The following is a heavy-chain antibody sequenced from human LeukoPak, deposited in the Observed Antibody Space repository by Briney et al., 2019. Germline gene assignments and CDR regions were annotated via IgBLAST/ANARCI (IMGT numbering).Heavy chain of an antibody. V-gene: IGHV3-21*01. CDR3: AGLAAAGTYRDV. J-gene: IGHJ6*04. Sequence: GGSLRLSCAASGFTFSSYSMNWVRQAPGKGLEWVSSISSSSSYIYYADSVKGRFTISRDNAKNSLYLQMNSLRAEDTAVYYCAGLAAAGTYRDVWGKGTTVTVSS. CDR2: ISSSSSYI. CDR1: GFTFSSYS. D-gene: IGHD6-13*01.